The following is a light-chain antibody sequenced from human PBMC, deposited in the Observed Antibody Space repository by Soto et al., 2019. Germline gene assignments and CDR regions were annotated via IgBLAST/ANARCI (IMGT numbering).Light chain of an antibody. CDR3: ISYAGSNNLV. CDR1: SRDVGGYNY. V-gene: IGLV2-8*01. J-gene: IGLJ3*02. CDR2: EVS. Sequence: QSALTQPPSASGSPGQSVTISCTGTSRDVGGYNYVSWYQQNPGKAPKLMIYEVSKRPSGVPDRFSGSKSGNTASLSVSGLQAEDEADYYCISYAGSNNLVFGGGTKLTVL.